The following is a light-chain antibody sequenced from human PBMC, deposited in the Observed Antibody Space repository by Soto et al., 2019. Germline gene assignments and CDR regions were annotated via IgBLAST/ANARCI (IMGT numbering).Light chain of an antibody. V-gene: IGKV1-5*01. CDR1: QSISSW. J-gene: IGKJ1*01. CDR2: DAS. CDR3: QQYNSYSWT. Sequence: DIQMTQSRSTLSASVGDRVTITCRASQSISSWLAWYQQKPGKAPKLLIYDASSLESGVPSRFSGSGSGTEFTLTISSLQPDDFAIYYCQQYNSYSWTFGQGTKVDIK.